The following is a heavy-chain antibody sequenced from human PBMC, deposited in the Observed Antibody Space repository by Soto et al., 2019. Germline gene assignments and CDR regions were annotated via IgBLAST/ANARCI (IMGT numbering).Heavy chain of an antibody. Sequence: ASVKVSCKASGGTVSSYTISWVRQAPGQGLEWMGRIIPILGIANYAQKFQGRVTITADKSTSTAYMELSSLRSEDTAVYYCARVQRRLGYCSGGSCYRDDAFDIWGQGTMVTVSS. CDR3: ARVQRRLGYCSGGSCYRDDAFDI. D-gene: IGHD2-15*01. CDR1: GGTVSSYT. CDR2: IIPILGIA. J-gene: IGHJ3*02. V-gene: IGHV1-69*02.